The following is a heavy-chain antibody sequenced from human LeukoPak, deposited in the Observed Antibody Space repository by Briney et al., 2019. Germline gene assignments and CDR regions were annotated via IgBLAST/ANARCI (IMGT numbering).Heavy chain of an antibody. V-gene: IGHV3-30*02. CDR1: GFTFSSYI. J-gene: IGHJ3*02. CDR2: VWYDGSED. Sequence: GGSLRLSCAGSGFTFSSYIMHWVRQTPGKGLEWVALVWYDGSEDYYRDSVKRRFTISRDNSKNTLYLQMNSLKVEDTAVYYCAKELDGFDIWGQGTKVTVSS. CDR3: AKELDGFDI.